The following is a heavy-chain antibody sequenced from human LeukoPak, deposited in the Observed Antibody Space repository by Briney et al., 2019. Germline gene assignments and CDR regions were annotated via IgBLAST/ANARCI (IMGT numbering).Heavy chain of an antibody. V-gene: IGHV3-20*04. CDR3: ARDGYSSSWSDFDY. CDR1: GFTFDDYG. J-gene: IGHJ4*02. CDR2: INWNGGST. D-gene: IGHD6-13*01. Sequence: GGSLRLSCAASGFTFDDYGMSWVRQAPGKGLEWVSGINWNGGSTGYADSVKGRFTISRDNAKNSLYLQMNGLRDEDTAVYYCARDGYSSSWSDFDYWGQGTLVTVSS.